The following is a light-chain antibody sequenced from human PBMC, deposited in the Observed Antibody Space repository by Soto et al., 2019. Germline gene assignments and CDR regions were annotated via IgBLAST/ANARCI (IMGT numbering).Light chain of an antibody. J-gene: IGLJ1*01. CDR3: CSYAGSYTHYV. V-gene: IGLV2-11*01. CDR1: SSDVGGYNY. CDR2: AVT. Sequence: QSVLTQPRSVSGSPGQSVTISCTGTSSDVGGYNYVSWYQQYPGKAPKVMIYAVTKRPSGVPDRISGSKSDNTASLTISGLQAEDEADYYCCSYAGSYTHYVFGTGTKLTVL.